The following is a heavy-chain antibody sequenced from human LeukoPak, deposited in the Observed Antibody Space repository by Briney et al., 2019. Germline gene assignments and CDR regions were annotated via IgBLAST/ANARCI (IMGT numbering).Heavy chain of an antibody. V-gene: IGHV1-18*01. Sequence: ASVKVSCKASGYTFTSYGISWVRQAPGQGLEWMGWISAYNGNTNYAQKLQGRVTMTTDTSTSTAYMGLRSLRSDDTAVYYCARGGGDDYYDSSGYSDYWGQGTLVTVSP. CDR1: GYTFTSYG. J-gene: IGHJ4*02. CDR3: ARGGGDDYYDSSGYSDY. CDR2: ISAYNGNT. D-gene: IGHD3-22*01.